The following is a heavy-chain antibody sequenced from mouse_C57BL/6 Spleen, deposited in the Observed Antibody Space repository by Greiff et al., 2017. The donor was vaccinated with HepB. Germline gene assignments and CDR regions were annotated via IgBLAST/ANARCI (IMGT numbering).Heavy chain of an antibody. J-gene: IGHJ4*01. D-gene: IGHD2-4*01. CDR3: ARRYDYDAVYAMDY. Sequence: VQLQQSGAELARPGASVKLSCKASGYTFTSYGISWVKQRTGQGLEWIGEIYPRSGNTYYNEKFKGKATLTADKSSSTAYMELRSLTSEDSAVYFCARRYDYDAVYAMDYWGQGTSVTVSS. V-gene: IGHV1-81*01. CDR1: GYTFTSYG. CDR2: IYPRSGNT.